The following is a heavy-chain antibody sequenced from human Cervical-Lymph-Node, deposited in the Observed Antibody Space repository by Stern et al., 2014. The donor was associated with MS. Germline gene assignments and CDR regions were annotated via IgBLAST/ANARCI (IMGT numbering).Heavy chain of an antibody. J-gene: IGHJ5*02. CDR2: VVGINGDT. D-gene: IGHD5-18*01. V-gene: IGHV1-58*03. Sequence: QMQLVQSGPEVKKPGTSVKVSCKASGITFSQSAVQWLRQARGQRLEWIGGVVGINGDTNYAQSFQERVTITRDMSTSTVYMELRSLRSEDTAVYYCASERYTYYDDQRPPGGFGPWGQGTLVTVSS. CDR1: GITFSQSA. CDR3: ASERYTYYDDQRPPGGFGP.